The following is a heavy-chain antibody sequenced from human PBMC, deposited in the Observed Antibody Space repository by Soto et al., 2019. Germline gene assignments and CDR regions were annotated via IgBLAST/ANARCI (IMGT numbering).Heavy chain of an antibody. J-gene: IGHJ4*02. Sequence: QVQLVQSGAEVKKPGASVKVSCKASGYTFTSYDINWVRQATGQGLEWMGWMNPNSGNTGYAQKFQGRVTMTRNTSLSTAYMELSSLRSEDTAAYYCAREHSSSWRFDYWGQGTLVTVSS. D-gene: IGHD6-13*01. CDR3: AREHSSSWRFDY. V-gene: IGHV1-8*01. CDR2: MNPNSGNT. CDR1: GYTFTSYD.